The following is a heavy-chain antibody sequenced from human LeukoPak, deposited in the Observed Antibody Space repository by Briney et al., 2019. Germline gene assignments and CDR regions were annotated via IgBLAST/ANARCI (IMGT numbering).Heavy chain of an antibody. Sequence: GGSLRLSCAASGLTFSVSWMSWVRQAPGKGLEWVANIKEDGTVKNYVASVKGRLTISRDNAKKSLFLQMNSLRAEDTAVYYCVKDRGWNTFDFWGQGTLVTVSS. V-gene: IGHV3-7*01. CDR1: GLTFSVSW. J-gene: IGHJ4*02. D-gene: IGHD1/OR15-1a*01. CDR3: VKDRGWNTFDF. CDR2: IKEDGTVK.